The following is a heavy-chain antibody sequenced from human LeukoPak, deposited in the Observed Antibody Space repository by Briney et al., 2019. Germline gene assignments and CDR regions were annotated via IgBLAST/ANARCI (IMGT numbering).Heavy chain of an antibody. CDR3: ASLYYDYVWGSYRYSDY. CDR1: GGSISSYY. CDR2: IYYSGST. V-gene: IGHV4-59*01. Sequence: PSETLSLTCTVSGGSISSYYWSWIRQPPGKGLEWIGYIYYSGSTNYNPSLKSRVTISVDTSKNQFSLKLSSVTAADTAVYYCASLYYDYVWGSYRYSDYWGQGTLVTVSS. D-gene: IGHD3-16*02. J-gene: IGHJ4*02.